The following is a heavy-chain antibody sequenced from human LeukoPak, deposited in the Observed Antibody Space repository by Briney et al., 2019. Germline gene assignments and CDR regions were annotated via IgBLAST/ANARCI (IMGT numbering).Heavy chain of an antibody. CDR1: GYTFTGYY. Sequence: ASVKVSCKASGYTFTGYYMHWVRQAPGQGLEWMGRINPNSGGTNYAQKFQGRVTMTRDTSISTAYMELSSLRSEDTAVYYCATVPDSSGHFDYWGQGTLVTVSS. D-gene: IGHD3-22*01. CDR2: INPNSGGT. J-gene: IGHJ4*02. V-gene: IGHV1-2*06. CDR3: ATVPDSSGHFDY.